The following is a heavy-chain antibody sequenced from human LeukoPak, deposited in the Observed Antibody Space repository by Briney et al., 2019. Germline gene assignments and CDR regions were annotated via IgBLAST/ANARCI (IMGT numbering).Heavy chain of an antibody. D-gene: IGHD2-15*01. CDR3: ARISGGDLGYCSGGSCFDFDY. J-gene: IGHJ4*02. V-gene: IGHV3-30*04. CDR1: GFTFSSYA. Sequence: AGGSLRLSCAASGFTFSSYAMHWLRQAPGKGLVGVTVISYDGSNKYYADPVKGRFTISRDNSKNTLYLQMNSLRAEDTAVYYCARISGGDLGYCSGGSCFDFDYWGQGTLVTVSS. CDR2: ISYDGSNK.